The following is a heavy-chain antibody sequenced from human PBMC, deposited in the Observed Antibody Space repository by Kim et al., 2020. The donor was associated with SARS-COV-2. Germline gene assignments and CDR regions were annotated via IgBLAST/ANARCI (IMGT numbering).Heavy chain of an antibody. Sequence: LKSRVTISVDTSKNQFSLKLSSVTAADTAVYYCAREAAAGTSYYYYGMDVWGQGTTVTVS. J-gene: IGHJ6*02. V-gene: IGHV4-39*02. CDR3: AREAAAGTSYYYYGMDV. D-gene: IGHD6-13*01.